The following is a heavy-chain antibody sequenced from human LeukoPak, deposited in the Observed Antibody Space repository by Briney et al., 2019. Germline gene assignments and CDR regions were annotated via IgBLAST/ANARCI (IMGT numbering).Heavy chain of an antibody. CDR1: GFTFSDYY. V-gene: IGHV3-11*04. J-gene: IGHJ4*02. CDR2: ISSSSSPI. CDR3: ARGSFLITFGGFIG. D-gene: IGHD3-16*02. Sequence: GGSLRLSCATSGFTFSDYYMSWIRQAPGKGLEWVSYISSSSSPIYYADSVKGRFTISRDNAKNSLFLQMNSLRAEDTAVYYCARGSFLITFGGFIGWGQGTLVTVSS.